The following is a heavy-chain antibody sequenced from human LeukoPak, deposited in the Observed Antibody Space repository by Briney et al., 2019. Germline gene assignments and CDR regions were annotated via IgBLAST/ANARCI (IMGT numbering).Heavy chain of an antibody. D-gene: IGHD5-24*01. CDR2: IVVGSGNT. V-gene: IGHV1-58*01. J-gene: IGHJ5*02. Sequence: SVKVSCKASGFTFTSSAVQWVRQARGQRLEWIGWIVVGSGNTNYAQKFQERVTITRDMSTSTAYMELSSLRSEDTAVYYCAADPEDVEMATTTWGQGTLVTVSS. CDR1: GFTFTSSA. CDR3: AADPEDVEMATTT.